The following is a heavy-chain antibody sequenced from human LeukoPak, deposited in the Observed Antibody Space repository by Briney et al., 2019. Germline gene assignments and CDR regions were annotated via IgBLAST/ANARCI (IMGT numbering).Heavy chain of an antibody. CDR1: GFILSDYN. D-gene: IGHD1-26*01. Sequence: PGGSLRLSCAASGFILSDYNMNWVRQAPGKGLEWVSFIAISGTYITYAVSVKGRFTISRDNAKNSLYLQMNSLRVEDTAVYYCTRDLSATARAYDYWGQGTLVTVSS. J-gene: IGHJ4*02. CDR3: TRDLSATARAYDY. CDR2: IAISGTYI. V-gene: IGHV3-21*01.